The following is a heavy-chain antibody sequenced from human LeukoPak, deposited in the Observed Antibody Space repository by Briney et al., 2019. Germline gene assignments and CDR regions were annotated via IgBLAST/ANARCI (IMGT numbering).Heavy chain of an antibody. J-gene: IGHJ6*02. CDR3: ARRGTGHGMDV. CDR1: GFTFNNYW. Sequence: GGSLRLSCAAPGFTFNNYWIHWVRQVPGKGLVWVSRINNDGSSASYVDSVKGRFTISRDNAKNTLFLQMNSLRAEDTAVYYCARRGTGHGMDVWGQGTTVIVSS. D-gene: IGHD1-1*01. V-gene: IGHV3-74*01. CDR2: INNDGSSA.